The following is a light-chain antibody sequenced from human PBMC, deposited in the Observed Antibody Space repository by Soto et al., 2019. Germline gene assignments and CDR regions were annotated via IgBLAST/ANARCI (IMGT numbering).Light chain of an antibody. CDR1: QSISSW. CDR3: QQYNSYSRT. J-gene: IGKJ1*01. V-gene: IGKV1-5*03. CDR2: KAS. Sequence: DIQMTQSPSTLSASVGDRVTITCLASQSISSWLAWYQQKPGKAPKLLIYKASSLESGVPSRFSGSGSGTAFTLTISSLQPDDFATYYCQQYNSYSRTFGQGTKVEIK.